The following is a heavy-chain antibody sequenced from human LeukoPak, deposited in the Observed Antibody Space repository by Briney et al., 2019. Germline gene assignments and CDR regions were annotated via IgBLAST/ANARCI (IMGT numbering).Heavy chain of an antibody. Sequence: GGTLRLSCAASGFTFSFYGMSWVRQAPGKGLEWVSAISGSGGSTYYADSVKGRFTISRDNSKNTLYLQMNSLRADDTAIYYCARSKIDYWGQGTLVAVSS. CDR3: ARSKIDY. CDR2: ISGSGGST. J-gene: IGHJ4*02. V-gene: IGHV3-23*01. CDR1: GFTFSFYG. D-gene: IGHD4-11*01.